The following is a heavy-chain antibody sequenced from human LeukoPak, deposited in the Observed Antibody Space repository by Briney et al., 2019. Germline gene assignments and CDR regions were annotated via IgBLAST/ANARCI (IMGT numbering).Heavy chain of an antibody. CDR2: ISSGSRDI. Sequence: GGSLRLSCAASGLDFSSYSMNWVRQAPGKGLEWVSSISSGSRDIYYSDSLKGRFAISRDNAKNSLYLQMNSLRAEDTAVYYCARDKGAVAVPVSFDYWGQGTQVTVSS. J-gene: IGHJ4*02. CDR3: ARDKGAVAVPVSFDY. D-gene: IGHD6-19*01. CDR1: GLDFSSYS. V-gene: IGHV3-21*01.